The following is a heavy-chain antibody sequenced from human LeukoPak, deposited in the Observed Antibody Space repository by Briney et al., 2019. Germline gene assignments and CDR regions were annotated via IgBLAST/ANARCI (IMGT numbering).Heavy chain of an antibody. J-gene: IGHJ4*02. CDR2: INPNSGGT. D-gene: IGHD3-22*01. V-gene: IGHV1-2*02. Sequence: ASVKVSCKASGYTFTGYYMHWVRQAPGQGLEWMGWINPNSGGTNYAQKFQGRVTMTRDTSISTAYMELSRLRSDDTAVYYCARVRPYYYDSSGYFGLDYWGQGTLVTVSS. CDR1: GYTFTGYY. CDR3: ARVRPYYYDSSGYFGLDY.